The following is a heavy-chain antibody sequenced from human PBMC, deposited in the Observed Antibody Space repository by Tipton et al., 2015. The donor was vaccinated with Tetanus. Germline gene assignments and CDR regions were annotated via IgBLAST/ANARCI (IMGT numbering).Heavy chain of an antibody. CDR1: GFTFTNYW. J-gene: IGHJ4*02. V-gene: IGHV3-7*04. Sequence: SLRLSCAASGFTFTNYWLSWVRQAPGRGLEWVANIKEDGSERNYVDSVKGRFTISRDNARNSLYLQMNSLGDEDTAVYYCARAAYSSTPDHWGQGTLVTVSS. D-gene: IGHD6-13*01. CDR3: ARAAYSSTPDH. CDR2: IKEDGSER.